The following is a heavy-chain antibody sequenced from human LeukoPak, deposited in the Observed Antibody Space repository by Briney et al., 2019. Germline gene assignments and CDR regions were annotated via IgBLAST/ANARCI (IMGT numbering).Heavy chain of an antibody. J-gene: IGHJ4*02. V-gene: IGHV5-51*01. D-gene: IGHD3-22*01. CDR3: ARQGPRDYYDSSGYISGSSYYFDY. Sequence: GESLKISCKGYGYSFTSYWIGWVRQMPGKGLEWMGIIYPGDSDTRYSPSFQGQVTISADKSISTAYLQWSSLKASDTAMYYCARQGPRDYYDSSGYISGSSYYFDYWGQGTLVTVSS. CDR2: IYPGDSDT. CDR1: GYSFTSYW.